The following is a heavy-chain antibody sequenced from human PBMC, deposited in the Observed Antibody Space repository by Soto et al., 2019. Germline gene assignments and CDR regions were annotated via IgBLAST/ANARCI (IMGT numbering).Heavy chain of an antibody. V-gene: IGHV5-51*01. Sequence: GESLKISCKGSGYSFTSYWIGWVRQMPGKGLEWIGIIYPVDSDTRYSPSFQGQVTISAGKSIRAAYLQWSSLKASDTALYSCARLARGADSSSWYYFDYWGQGTLVTVSS. CDR2: IYPVDSDT. CDR3: ARLARGADSSSWYYFDY. J-gene: IGHJ4*02. D-gene: IGHD6-13*01. CDR1: GYSFTSYW.